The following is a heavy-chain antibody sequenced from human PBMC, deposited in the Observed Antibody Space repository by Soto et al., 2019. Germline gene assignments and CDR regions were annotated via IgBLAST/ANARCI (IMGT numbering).Heavy chain of an antibody. Sequence: PSGTLSLTGTVSGGSVSRDSNFWSWIRQPPGKGLEWIGYIYYSGPTRYNPSLESRVTISIDSSKNQVSLNLTSVTAADTAVYYCARGYSHYAHWGRGTLVTVSS. D-gene: IGHD4-4*01. CDR2: IYYSGPT. V-gene: IGHV4-61*01. CDR3: ARGYSHYAH. J-gene: IGHJ4*02. CDR1: GGSVSRDSNF.